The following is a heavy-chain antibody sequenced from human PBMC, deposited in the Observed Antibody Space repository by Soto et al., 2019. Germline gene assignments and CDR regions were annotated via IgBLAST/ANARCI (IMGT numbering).Heavy chain of an antibody. CDR2: ISGSGGST. Sequence: GGALRRYSADSGVTFISYAMSRVRQPPGKGLEWVSAISGSGGSTYYADSVKGRFTISRDNSKNTLYLQMNSLRAEDTAVYYCAKDHGIAFNWFDPWGQGTLVTVSS. V-gene: IGHV3-23*01. D-gene: IGHD6-13*01. CDR1: GVTFISYA. J-gene: IGHJ5*02. CDR3: AKDHGIAFNWFDP.